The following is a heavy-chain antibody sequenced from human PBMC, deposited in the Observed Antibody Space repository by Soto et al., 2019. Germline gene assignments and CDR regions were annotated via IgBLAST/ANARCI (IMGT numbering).Heavy chain of an antibody. CDR3: ARDSIRITMGRYYYYGMDV. D-gene: IGHD3-10*01. CDR2: ISANNGNT. Sequence: ASVMVSCKASGYTFTSYGISWVRQAPGQGLEWMGRISANNGNTNYAQKLQGRVTMTTDTSTSTAYMELRRLRSDDTAVYYCARDSIRITMGRYYYYGMDVWGQGTTVTVSS. CDR1: GYTFTSYG. J-gene: IGHJ6*02. V-gene: IGHV1-18*01.